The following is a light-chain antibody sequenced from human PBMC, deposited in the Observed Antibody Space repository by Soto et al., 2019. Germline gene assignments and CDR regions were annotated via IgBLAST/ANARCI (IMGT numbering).Light chain of an antibody. V-gene: IGKV3-20*01. Sequence: EIVLTQSPGTLSLSPGERATLSCRASQSVSSTYLAWYQQKPGQAPRLLIYGGSSRATGIPDRFSGGGSVTDFTLTISRLEPEDFAVYYCQQYGSSPPPFGGGTKVEIK. J-gene: IGKJ4*01. CDR3: QQYGSSPPP. CDR1: QSVSSTY. CDR2: GGS.